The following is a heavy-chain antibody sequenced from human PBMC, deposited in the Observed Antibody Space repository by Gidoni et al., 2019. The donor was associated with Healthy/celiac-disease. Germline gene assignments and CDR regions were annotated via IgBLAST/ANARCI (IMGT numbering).Heavy chain of an antibody. V-gene: IGHV4-34*01. CDR2: INHSGST. CDR3: ARELDTAMVEDAFDI. CDR1: GPSFSGYY. D-gene: IGHD5-18*01. J-gene: IGHJ3*02. Sequence: QVQLQQWGAGLLHPSETLSLTCAVYGPSFSGYYWSWIRQPPGKGLEWIGEINHSGSTNYNPSLKSRVTISVDTSKNQFSLKLSSVTAADTAVYYCARELDTAMVEDAFDIWGQGTMVTVSS.